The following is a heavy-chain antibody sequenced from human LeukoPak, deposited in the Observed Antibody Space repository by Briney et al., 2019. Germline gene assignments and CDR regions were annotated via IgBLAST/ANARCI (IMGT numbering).Heavy chain of an antibody. D-gene: IGHD4-17*01. J-gene: IGHJ4*02. CDR3: ARQSGTMVTTRFDY. CDR1: GFTFSSYS. CDR2: ISSSSKTI. V-gene: IGHV3-48*01. Sequence: GGSLRLSCAASGFTFSSYSMNWVRQAPGKGLEWVSYISSSSKTIYYADSVKGRFTISRDNAKNSLYLQMNSLRAEDTAIYYCARQSGTMVTTRFDYWGQGTLVTVSS.